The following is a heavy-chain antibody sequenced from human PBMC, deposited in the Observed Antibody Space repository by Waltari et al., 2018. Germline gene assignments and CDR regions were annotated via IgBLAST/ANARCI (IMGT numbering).Heavy chain of an antibody. CDR2: ITSRSSTI. Sequence: EVQLVQSGGGLVQPGGFLRPSCAASGFPLHSYSMAWVRQAPGNGLEWFSYITSRSSTIYYADSVRGRFTTSRDNAKNSLYLQMNSLRVEDTAVYYCARVGGAALTEGFDYWGQGTLVTVAS. CDR3: ARVGGAALTEGFDY. V-gene: IGHV3-48*01. J-gene: IGHJ4*02. D-gene: IGHD7-27*01. CDR1: GFPLHSYS.